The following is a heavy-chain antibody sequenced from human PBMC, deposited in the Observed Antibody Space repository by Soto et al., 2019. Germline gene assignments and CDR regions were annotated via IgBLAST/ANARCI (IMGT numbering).Heavy chain of an antibody. D-gene: IGHD2-15*01. V-gene: IGHV3-30-3*01. CDR2: ISYDGSDK. Sequence: QVQLVESGGGVVQPGRCLRLSCAASGFTFSSYAMHWVRQAPGKGLEWVAFISYDGSDKFYADSVKGRFIISRDNSKNTLYLQMNSLRAEDTAVYYCARERDSFDDWGQGTLVIVSS. J-gene: IGHJ4*02. CDR1: GFTFSSYA. CDR3: ARERDSFDD.